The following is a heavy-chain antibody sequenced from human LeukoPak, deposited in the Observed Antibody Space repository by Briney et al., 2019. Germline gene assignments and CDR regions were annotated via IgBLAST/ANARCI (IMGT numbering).Heavy chain of an antibody. CDR2: IKQDGSEK. Sequence: GGSLRLSCEASGLTFNKYWMTWVRQAPGKGLEWVANIKQDGSEKYYVDSVKGRFTISRDNAKNSLYLQMNSLRAEDTAVYYCARGSVDGKYYFDYWGQGTLVTVSS. D-gene: IGHD3-9*01. CDR1: GLTFNKYW. V-gene: IGHV3-7*01. J-gene: IGHJ4*02. CDR3: ARGSVDGKYYFDY.